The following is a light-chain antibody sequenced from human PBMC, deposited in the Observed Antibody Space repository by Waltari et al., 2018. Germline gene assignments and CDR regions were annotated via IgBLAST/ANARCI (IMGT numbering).Light chain of an antibody. J-gene: IGKJ2*01. CDR1: QSLLHSNGYNY. CDR2: LVS. V-gene: IGKV2-28*01. Sequence: EIVVTQSPLSLPVTPGEPASIPCRSRQSLLHSNGYNYLDWYLQKPGQSPQLLIYLVSTRVSGVPDRFSGSGSGTDFTLKINRVEAEDVGVYYCMQALQTPRTFGQGTKLEIK. CDR3: MQALQTPRT.